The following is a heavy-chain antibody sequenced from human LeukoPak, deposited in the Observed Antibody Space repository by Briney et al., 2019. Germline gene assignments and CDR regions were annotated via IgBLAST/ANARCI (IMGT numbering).Heavy chain of an antibody. J-gene: IGHJ5*02. Sequence: GESLQISCKGSGYSFTSYWISWVRQMPGKGLEWMGRIDPSDSYTNCSPSFQGHVTISADKSISTAYLQWSSLKASDTAMYYCARSIGYCSSTSCPNWFDPWGQGTLVTVSS. CDR3: ARSIGYCSSTSCPNWFDP. CDR1: GYSFTSYW. CDR2: IDPSDSYT. V-gene: IGHV5-10-1*01. D-gene: IGHD2-2*01.